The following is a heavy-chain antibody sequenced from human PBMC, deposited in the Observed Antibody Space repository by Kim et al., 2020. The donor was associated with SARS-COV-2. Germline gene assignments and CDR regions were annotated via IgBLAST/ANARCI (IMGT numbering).Heavy chain of an antibody. J-gene: IGHJ4*02. CDR3: AKGGTSPKPFDY. Sequence: SADSWKGRFTISRDNSKNTLYLQMNSLRAEDTAVYYCAKGGTSPKPFDYWGQGTLVTVSS. D-gene: IGHD3-16*01. V-gene: IGHV3-23*01.